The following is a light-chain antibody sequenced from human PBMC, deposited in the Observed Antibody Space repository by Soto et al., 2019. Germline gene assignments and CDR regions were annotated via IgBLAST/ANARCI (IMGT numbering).Light chain of an antibody. J-gene: IGKJ5*01. Sequence: EIVLTQSPATLSLSPGERATLSCRASQSVSSYLAWYQQKPGQAPRLLIYDASNRATGIPARFSGSGSGTDFTLTISSLKPEDFAVYYCQRRSNWITFGQGTRLEIK. CDR1: QSVSSY. V-gene: IGKV3-11*01. CDR2: DAS. CDR3: QRRSNWIT.